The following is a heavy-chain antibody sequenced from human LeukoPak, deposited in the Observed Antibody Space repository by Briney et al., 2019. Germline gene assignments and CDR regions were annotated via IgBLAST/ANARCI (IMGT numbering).Heavy chain of an antibody. CDR1: GFTFSSYA. J-gene: IGHJ4*02. D-gene: IGHD4-17*01. CDR3: AKTPYHDYGDYVDY. CDR2: ISGSGGST. V-gene: IGHV3-23*01. Sequence: PGGSLRLSCAASGFTFSSYAMSWVRQAPGKELQWVSAISGSGGSTYYADSVKGRFTISRDNSKNTLYLQMNSLRAEDTAVYYCAKTPYHDYGDYVDYWGQGTLVTVSS.